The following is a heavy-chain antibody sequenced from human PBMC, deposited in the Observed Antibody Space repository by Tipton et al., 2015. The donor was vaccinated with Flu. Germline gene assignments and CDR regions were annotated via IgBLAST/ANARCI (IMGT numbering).Heavy chain of an antibody. CDR2: IKSKTDGGTT. CDR1: GLIFSKAW. D-gene: IGHD1-14*01. Sequence: SLRLSCAASGLIFSKAWMNWVRQAPGKGLEWVGRIKSKTDGGTTDYAAPVKGRFMISRDDSKNTVYLQMNTLKIDDTAVYYCIGDTPEGSLYNYFDYWGQGTLVTVSS. V-gene: IGHV3-15*01. J-gene: IGHJ4*02. CDR3: IGDTPEGSLYNYFDY.